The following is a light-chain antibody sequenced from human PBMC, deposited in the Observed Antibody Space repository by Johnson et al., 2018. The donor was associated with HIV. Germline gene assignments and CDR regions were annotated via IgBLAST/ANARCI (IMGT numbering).Light chain of an antibody. Sequence: SVLTQPPSVSAAPGQKVTISCSGSSSNIGNNYVSWYQQLPGTAPKLLIYRNNQRPSGVPDRFSGSKSGTSASLAISGLQAEDEADYYCAAWDDSLNGLYVVATGTKVTV. CDR1: SSNIGNNY. J-gene: IGLJ1*01. CDR3: AAWDDSLNGLYV. V-gene: IGLV1-47*01. CDR2: RNN.